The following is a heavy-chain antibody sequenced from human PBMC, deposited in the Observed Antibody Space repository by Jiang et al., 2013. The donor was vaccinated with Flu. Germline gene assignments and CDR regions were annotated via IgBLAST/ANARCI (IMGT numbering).Heavy chain of an antibody. J-gene: IGHJ3*02. V-gene: IGHV4-4*09. Sequence: SLTCTVSGGSISSYYWSWIRQPPGKGLEWIGYIYTSGSTNYNPSLKSRVTISVDTSKNQFSLKLSSVTAADTAVYYCARDNVRRVRAFDIWGQGTMVTVSS. D-gene: IGHD3-16*01. CDR2: IYTSGST. CDR1: GGSISSYY. CDR3: ARDNVRRVRAFDI.